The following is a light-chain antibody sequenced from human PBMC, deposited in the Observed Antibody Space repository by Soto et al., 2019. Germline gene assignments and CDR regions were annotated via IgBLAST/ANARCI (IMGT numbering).Light chain of an antibody. CDR3: QKYNCALPYT. Sequence: DIRMTHSPSPLSASVGDRVTVTCRASQGISNYLAWYQQEPWKVPKLLIYAASTLQSGVPSRFSGSGSGTDCTLTISSLQPEDVATYYCQKYNCALPYTFGQGTKLDIK. V-gene: IGKV1-27*01. CDR1: QGISNY. CDR2: AAS. J-gene: IGKJ2*01.